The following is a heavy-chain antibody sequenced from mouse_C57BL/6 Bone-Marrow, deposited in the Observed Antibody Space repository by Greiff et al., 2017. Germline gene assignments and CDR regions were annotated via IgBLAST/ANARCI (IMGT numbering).Heavy chain of an antibody. CDR2: ISYSGST. J-gene: IGHJ1*03. CDR1: GYSITSDY. V-gene: IGHV3-8*01. CDR3: ARRGWLLPLDFDV. D-gene: IGHD2-3*01. Sequence: DVKLQESGPGLAKPSQTLSLTCSVTGYSITSDYWNWIRKFPGNKLEYMGYISYSGSTYYTPSLKSRISITRDTSKNQYYLQLNSVSTEDTATYYCARRGWLLPLDFDVWGTGTTVTVSS.